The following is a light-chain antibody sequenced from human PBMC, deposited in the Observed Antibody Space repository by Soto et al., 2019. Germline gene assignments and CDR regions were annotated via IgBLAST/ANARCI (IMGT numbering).Light chain of an antibody. CDR2: WTS. J-gene: IGKJ2*01. V-gene: IGKV4-1*01. CDR3: QQYYTTPFT. Sequence: DIVMTQSPDSLAVSLGERATINCKSSQRVLNTSNNKNYLAWYQQKPGQPPKLLIYWTSTRESGVPDRFSGSGSATDFTLTISSLQAEDVAVYYCQQYYTTPFTFGQGTKLEIK. CDR1: QRVLNTSNNKNY.